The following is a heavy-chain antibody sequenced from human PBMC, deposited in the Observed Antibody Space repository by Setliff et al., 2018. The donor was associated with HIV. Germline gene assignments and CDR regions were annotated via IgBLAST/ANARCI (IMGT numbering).Heavy chain of an antibody. J-gene: IGHJ4*02. V-gene: IGHV3-7*03. CDR2: IKQDGSER. CDR3: AKQTNLGTVPDS. Sequence: PGGSMRLSCVASGITFSSYWMSWVRQAPGKGLEWVANIKQDGSERSYVDSVKGRFTISRDNSKSSLYLQMDSLRAEDTAVYYCAKQTNLGTVPDSWGQGTLVTVSS. CDR1: GITFSSYW. D-gene: IGHD1-1*01.